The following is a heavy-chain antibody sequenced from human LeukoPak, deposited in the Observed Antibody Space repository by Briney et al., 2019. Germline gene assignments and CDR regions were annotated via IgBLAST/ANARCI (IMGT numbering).Heavy chain of an antibody. CDR2: IYPGDSDT. Sequence: GESLKISCKGSGYSFTSYWIGWVRQMPGKGLEWMGIIYPGDSDTRYSPSFQGQVTISADRSISTAYLQWSSLKASDTAMYYCATKTGPGIAAAGWFDPWGQGTLVTVSS. CDR3: ATKTGPGIAAAGWFDP. D-gene: IGHD6-13*01. V-gene: IGHV5-51*01. CDR1: GYSFTSYW. J-gene: IGHJ5*02.